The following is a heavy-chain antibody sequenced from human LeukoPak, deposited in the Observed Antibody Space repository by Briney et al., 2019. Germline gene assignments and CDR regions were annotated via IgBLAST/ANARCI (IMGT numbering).Heavy chain of an antibody. CDR2: ISYDGSNK. D-gene: IGHD2-2*02. J-gene: IGHJ6*02. CDR1: GFTFSSYG. Sequence: PGRSLRLSCAASGFTFSSYGMHWVRQAPGKGLEWVAVISYDGSNKYYADSVKGRFTISRDNSKNTLYLQMNSLRAEDTAVYYCAKGSRRTSCYSMDVWGQGTTVTVSS. V-gene: IGHV3-30*18. CDR3: AKGSRRTSCYSMDV.